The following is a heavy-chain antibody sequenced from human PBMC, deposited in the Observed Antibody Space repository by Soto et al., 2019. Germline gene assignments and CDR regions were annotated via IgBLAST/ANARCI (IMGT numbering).Heavy chain of an antibody. D-gene: IGHD4-17*01. J-gene: IGHJ4*02. CDR1: GFSFNGPA. Sequence: EVQLVESGGGSVQPGGSVRLSCAASGFSFNGPAIHWVRQASGKGLEWVGRIRNQANNYATVYAASMEGRFTISRDDSKSTAYLQMNSLKAEDSAVYYCTTAYGWGQGTLVTVPS. CDR3: TTAYG. V-gene: IGHV3-73*01. CDR2: IRNQANNYAT.